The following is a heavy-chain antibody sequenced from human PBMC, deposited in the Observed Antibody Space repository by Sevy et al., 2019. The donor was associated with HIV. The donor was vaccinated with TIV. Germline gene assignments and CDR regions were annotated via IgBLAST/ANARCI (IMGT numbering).Heavy chain of an antibody. CDR3: ARDRRTYYYDNSGYADY. Sequence: GGSLRLSCAASGFGFSSYWMSWVRQAPGKGLEWVANIKQDGSEKNLVDSVKRRFTISRDNAKNSLYLEMNSLRAEDAAVYFCARDRRTYYYDNSGYADYWGQGTLVTVSS. D-gene: IGHD3-22*01. V-gene: IGHV3-7*01. J-gene: IGHJ4*02. CDR1: GFGFSSYW. CDR2: IKQDGSEK.